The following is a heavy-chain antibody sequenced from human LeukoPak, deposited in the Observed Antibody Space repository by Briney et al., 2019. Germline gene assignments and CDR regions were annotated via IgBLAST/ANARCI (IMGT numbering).Heavy chain of an antibody. CDR3: ARGWVYCTNGICSRSYYMDV. CDR1: GGSFSGYY. D-gene: IGHD2-8*01. Sequence: PSETLSLTCAVYGGSFSGYYWSWIRQPPGKGLEWIGEINHSGSTNYNPSLKSRVTISVDTSKNQFSLKLSSVTAADTAVYYCARGWVYCTNGICSRSYYMDVWDKGTTVTVSS. J-gene: IGHJ6*03. CDR2: INHSGST. V-gene: IGHV4-34*01.